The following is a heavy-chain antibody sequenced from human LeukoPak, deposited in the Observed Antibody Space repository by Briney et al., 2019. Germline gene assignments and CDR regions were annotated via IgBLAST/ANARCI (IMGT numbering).Heavy chain of an antibody. CDR1: GGTFSSYA. J-gene: IGHJ3*02. V-gene: IGHV1-69*13. CDR2: IIPIFGTA. Sequence: SVKVSCKASGGTFSSYAISWVRQAPGQGLEWMGGIIPIFGTANYAQKFQSRVTITADESTSTAYMELSSLRSEDTAVYYCARVLSGAFDIWGQGTMVTVSS. CDR3: ARVLSGAFDI. D-gene: IGHD3-16*02.